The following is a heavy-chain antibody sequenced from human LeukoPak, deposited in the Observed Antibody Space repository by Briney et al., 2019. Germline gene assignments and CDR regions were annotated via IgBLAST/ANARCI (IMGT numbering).Heavy chain of an antibody. J-gene: IGHJ4*02. Sequence: PSETLSLTCTVSGGSISSGGYYWSWIRQHPGKGLEWIGYIYYSGSTYYNPSLKSRVTISVDTSKNQFSLKLSSVTAADTAVYYCARYPTYVYSSSWSRGEQSASFDYWGQGTLVTVSS. D-gene: IGHD6-13*01. CDR3: ARYPTYVYSSSWSRGEQSASFDY. CDR2: IYYSGST. CDR1: GGSISSGGYY. V-gene: IGHV4-31*03.